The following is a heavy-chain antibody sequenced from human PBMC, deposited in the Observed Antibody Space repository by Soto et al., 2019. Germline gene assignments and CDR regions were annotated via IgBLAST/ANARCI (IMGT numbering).Heavy chain of an antibody. D-gene: IGHD6-13*01. CDR2: ISYDGSNK. CDR1: GFTFSSYG. CDR3: AKEAAAGIWYGMAV. Sequence: QVQLVESGGGVVQPGRSLRLSCAASGFTFSSYGIHWVRQAPGKGLEWVAGISYDGSNKYYAYSVKGRFTISRDNSKNTLYLQMNSLRAEDTAVYYCAKEAAAGIWYGMAVMGQGTTVTVSS. V-gene: IGHV3-30*18. J-gene: IGHJ6*02.